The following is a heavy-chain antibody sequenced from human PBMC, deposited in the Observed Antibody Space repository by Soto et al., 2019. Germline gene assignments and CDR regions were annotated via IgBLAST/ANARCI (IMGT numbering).Heavy chain of an antibody. CDR2: INPSTGST. J-gene: IGHJ6*02. V-gene: IGHV1-46*01. CDR1: GYSFTTYF. D-gene: IGHD3-10*01. CDR3: ARGSGSFIYGIDV. Sequence: ASVKVSCKASGYSFTTYFMHWVRQAPGQGLEWMGRINPSTGSTSYAQKFQGRVTMTRDTSTSTVYMELSSLRSEDTAVFYCARGSGSFIYGIDVWGPGTNVTVYS.